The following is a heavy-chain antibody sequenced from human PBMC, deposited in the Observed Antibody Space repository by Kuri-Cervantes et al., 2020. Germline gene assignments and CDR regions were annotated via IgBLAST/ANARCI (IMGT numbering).Heavy chain of an antibody. CDR1: GYTFTSYD. J-gene: IGHJ3*02. V-gene: IGHV1-69*05. CDR3: ARICGSGSSCFSGAFDI. D-gene: IGHD6-6*01. Sequence: PVKVSCKASGYTFTSYDINWVRQATGQGLEWMGGIIPIFGTANYAQKFQGRVTITTDESTSTAYMELSSLRSEDTAVYYCARICGSGSSCFSGAFDIWGQGTMVTVSS. CDR2: IIPIFGTA.